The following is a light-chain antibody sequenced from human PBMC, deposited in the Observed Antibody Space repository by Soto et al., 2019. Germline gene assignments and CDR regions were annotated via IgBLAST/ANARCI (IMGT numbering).Light chain of an antibody. CDR2: DVN. Sequence: QSVLTQPASVSGSPGQSITISCTGATTDVDGYDYVSWYQQHPGQAPKLMIYDVNSRPSGISYRFSGSKSGDTASLTISGLQAEDDADYYCSSYTSSAPFYVFGAGTKVNVL. CDR3: SSYTSSAPFYV. J-gene: IGLJ1*01. V-gene: IGLV2-14*03. CDR1: TTDVDGYDY.